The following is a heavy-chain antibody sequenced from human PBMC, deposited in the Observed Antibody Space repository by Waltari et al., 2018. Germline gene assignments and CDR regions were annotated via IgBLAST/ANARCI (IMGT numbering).Heavy chain of an antibody. CDR2: LSYDGNSK. Sequence: QVHLVESGGGVVQPGGSLRLSCAASGFSNYAMHWVRQAPGKGLGWLALLSYDGNSKYYSGSVEGRFTISRDQSKNTLDLQMNSLGPDDTAIYYCVRDRCTSATCRLLSEYFQQWGQGTLVTVSS. V-gene: IGHV3-30*04. CDR3: VRDRCTSATCRLLSEYFQQ. J-gene: IGHJ1*01. CDR1: GFSNYA. D-gene: IGHD2-2*01.